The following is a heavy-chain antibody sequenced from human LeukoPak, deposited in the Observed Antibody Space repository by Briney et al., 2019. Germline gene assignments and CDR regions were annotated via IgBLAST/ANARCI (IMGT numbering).Heavy chain of an antibody. V-gene: IGHV1-18*01. CDR3: ARGAGGYSYGLPSTYFDY. Sequence: GASVKVSCKASGYTFTSYGISWVRQAPGQGLEWMGCISAYNGNTNYAQKLQGRVTMTTDTSTSTAYMELRRLRSDDTAVYYCARGAGGYSYGLPSTYFDYWGQGTLVTVSS. CDR2: ISAYNGNT. CDR1: GYTFTSYG. J-gene: IGHJ4*02. D-gene: IGHD5-18*01.